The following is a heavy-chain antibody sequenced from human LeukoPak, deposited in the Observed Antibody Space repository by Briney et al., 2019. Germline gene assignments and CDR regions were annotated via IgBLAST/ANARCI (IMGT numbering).Heavy chain of an antibody. CDR1: GFTVSSNY. CDR2: IYSGGST. Sequence: LPGGSLRLSCAASGFTVSSNYMSWVRQAPGKGLEWVSVIYSGGSTYYADSVKGRFTISRDNSRNTLYLQMNSLRAEDTAVYYCARDYHGSGSYRDYWGQGTLVTVSS. V-gene: IGHV3-66*01. CDR3: ARDYHGSGSYRDY. D-gene: IGHD3-10*01. J-gene: IGHJ4*02.